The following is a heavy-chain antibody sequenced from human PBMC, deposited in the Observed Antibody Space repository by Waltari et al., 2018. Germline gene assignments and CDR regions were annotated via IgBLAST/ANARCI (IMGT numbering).Heavy chain of an antibody. CDR1: GFTVSSNY. CDR3: ARDGGSPTGGLWY. J-gene: IGHJ4*02. CDR2: IYSGGST. D-gene: IGHD3-10*01. V-gene: IGHV3-53*01. Sequence: EVQLVESGGGLIQPGGSLRLSCAASGFTVSSNYMSWVRQAPGKGVEWVSVIYSGGSTYYADSVKGRFTISRDNSKNTLYLQMNSLRAEDTAVYYCARDGGSPTGGLWYWGQGTLVTVSS.